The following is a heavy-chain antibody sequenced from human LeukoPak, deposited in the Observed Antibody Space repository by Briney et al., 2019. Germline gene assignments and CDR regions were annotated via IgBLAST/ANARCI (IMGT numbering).Heavy chain of an antibody. CDR2: ISWNSGSI. D-gene: IGHD6-19*01. Sequence: GGSLRLSCAASGFTFDDYAMHWVRQAPGKGLEWVSGISWNSGSIGYADSVKGRFTTSRDNAKNSLYLQMNSLRAEDTALYYCAKDMDVAVAAGFDYWGQGTLVTVSS. CDR3: AKDMDVAVAAGFDY. CDR1: GFTFDDYA. J-gene: IGHJ4*02. V-gene: IGHV3-9*01.